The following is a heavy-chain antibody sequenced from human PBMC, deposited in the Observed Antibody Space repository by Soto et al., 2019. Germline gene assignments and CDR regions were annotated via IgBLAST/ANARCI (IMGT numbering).Heavy chain of an antibody. Sequence: ASVKVSCKVSGYTLTELSMHWVRQAPGKGLEWMGGFDPEDGETIYAQKFQGRVTMTEDTSTDTAYMELSSLRSEDTAVYYCARERYSGYDYSCYFDYWGQGTLVTVSS. CDR1: GYTLTELS. J-gene: IGHJ4*02. CDR3: ARERYSGYDYSCYFDY. D-gene: IGHD5-12*01. V-gene: IGHV1-24*01. CDR2: FDPEDGET.